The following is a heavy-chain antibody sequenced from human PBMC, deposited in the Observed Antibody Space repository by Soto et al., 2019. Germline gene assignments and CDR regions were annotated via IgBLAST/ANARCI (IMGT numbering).Heavy chain of an antibody. CDR3: AKPKYSSSWDEAFDI. CDR1: GFSISIYD. V-gene: IGHV3-48*03. Sequence: GGSLSLSCTVSGFSISIYDMHWIRHGPGTGLEWVSYSSSSGSMIYYTDSVKGRFTISRDNSKNTLDLQMDSLRAADTAVYFCAKPKYSSSWDEAFDIWGEGTKVTVSS. J-gene: IGHJ3*02. D-gene: IGHD2-2*01. CDR2: SSSSGSMI.